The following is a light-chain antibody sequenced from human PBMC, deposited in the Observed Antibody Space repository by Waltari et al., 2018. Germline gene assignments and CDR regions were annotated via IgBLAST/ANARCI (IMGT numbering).Light chain of an antibody. Sequence: AVQMTQSPSSLSALVGDRVSITCRASQGIGSDLAWYQQRPGRAPTLLVFSASTLHTVVPSRFSGSGSGTDFTLTINSLQPEDFATYYCLQDHNYPSTFGQGTNVEI. CDR3: LQDHNYPST. J-gene: IGKJ1*01. CDR1: QGIGSD. V-gene: IGKV1-6*01. CDR2: SAS.